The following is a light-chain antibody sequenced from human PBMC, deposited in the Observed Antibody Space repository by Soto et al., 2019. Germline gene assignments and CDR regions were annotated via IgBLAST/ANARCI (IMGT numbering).Light chain of an antibody. V-gene: IGKV3D-15*01. CDR2: GAS. J-gene: IGKJ5*01. Sequence: EIVMTQSPATLSVSPGERATLSCRASQSVSSNLAWYQQKPGQAPRLRIYGASTRATGIPARFSGSGSGTECTLTISSLQSEDLAVYYCQQYNNWPAITFGQGTRLEIK. CDR3: QQYNNWPAIT. CDR1: QSVSSN.